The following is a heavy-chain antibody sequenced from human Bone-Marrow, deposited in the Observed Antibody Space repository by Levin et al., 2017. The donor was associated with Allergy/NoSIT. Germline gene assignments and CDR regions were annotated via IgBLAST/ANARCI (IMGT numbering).Heavy chain of an antibody. CDR2: INPDSGDT. V-gene: IGHV1-2*02. CDR3: ARDTQNYDFWSGPTIQDAFEI. D-gene: IGHD3-3*01. CDR1: GYTFTGYY. Sequence: ASVKVSCKASGYTFTGYYMHWVRQAPGQGLEYMGWINPDSGDTKYAQKFQGRVTMTRDTSSSTAYMDLTRLRSDDTAVYYCARDTQNYDFWSGPTIQDAFEIWGQGTMVTVSS. J-gene: IGHJ3*02.